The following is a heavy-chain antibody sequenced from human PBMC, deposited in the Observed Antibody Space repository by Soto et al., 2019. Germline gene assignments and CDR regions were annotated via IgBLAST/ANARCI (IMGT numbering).Heavy chain of an antibody. CDR3: ARQRSYYYDSSGYPALDY. CDR1: GYSFTSYW. Sequence: EVQLVQSGAEVKKPGASLKISCKGSGYSFTSYWIGWVRQMPGKGLEWMGIIYPGDSDTRYSPSFQGQVTISADKSISTAYLQWSSLKASDTAMYYCARQRSYYYDSSGYPALDYWGQGTLVTVSS. CDR2: IYPGDSDT. J-gene: IGHJ4*02. V-gene: IGHV5-51*01. D-gene: IGHD3-22*01.